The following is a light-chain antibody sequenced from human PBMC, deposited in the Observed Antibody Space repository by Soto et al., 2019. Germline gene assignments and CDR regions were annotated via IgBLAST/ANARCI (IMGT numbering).Light chain of an antibody. J-gene: IGLJ1*01. V-gene: IGLV2-14*01. Sequence: QSALTQPVSVSGSPGQSITMSCTGTSSDVGAYNYVYWYRQHPGKAPKLIIYDVSNRPSGVSNRFSGSKSGNTASLIISGLQAEDEADYYCTSYTSSSGYVFGTGTKATVL. CDR2: DVS. CDR1: SSDVGAYNY. CDR3: TSYTSSSGYV.